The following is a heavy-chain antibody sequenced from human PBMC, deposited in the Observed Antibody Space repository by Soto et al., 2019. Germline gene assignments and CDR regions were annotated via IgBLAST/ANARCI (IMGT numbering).Heavy chain of an antibody. D-gene: IGHD3-9*01. CDR2: VYRSGTA. CDR3: ARALSSDDILDS. CDR1: GGSISADGYY. J-gene: IGHJ4*02. V-gene: IGHV4-31*03. Sequence: QVQLQESGPGLVKPSQTLSLNCSVSGGSISADGYYWVWIRQFPQKGLEWIGYVYRSGTAYYSASLKSRVNISVATSQDHFSLKLQSVTAADTAVYYCARALSSDDILDSWGQGTQVTVSS.